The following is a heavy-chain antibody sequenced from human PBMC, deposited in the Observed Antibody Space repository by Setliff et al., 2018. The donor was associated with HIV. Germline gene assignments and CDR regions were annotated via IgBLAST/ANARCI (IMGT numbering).Heavy chain of an antibody. V-gene: IGHV4-4*03. CDR3: AGGDQLVRRGVFNI. CDR2: ISHSGST. J-gene: IGHJ3*02. CDR1: GGSFSSSNW. D-gene: IGHD3-16*01. Sequence: PETLSLTCAVSGGSFSSSNWWSWVRQPPGKGLEWIGEISHSGSTNYNPSLKSRVTISLDKSKNQFSLKLSSVTAADTAVYYCAGGDQLVRRGVFNIWGPGTMVTVSS.